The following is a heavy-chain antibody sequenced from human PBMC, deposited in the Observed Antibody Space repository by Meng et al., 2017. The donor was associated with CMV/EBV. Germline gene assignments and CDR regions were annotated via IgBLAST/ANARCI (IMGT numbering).Heavy chain of an antibody. V-gene: IGHV4-39*07. CDR2: IYYSGST. Sequence: SGGSISSSSYSWGWIRQPPGKGLEWIGSIYYSGSTYYNPSLKSRVTISVDTSKNQFSLKLSSVTAADTAVYYCARDFRGDDSSGFDWGQGTLVTVSS. J-gene: IGHJ4*02. D-gene: IGHD3-22*01. CDR1: GGSISSSSYS. CDR3: ARDFRGDDSSGFD.